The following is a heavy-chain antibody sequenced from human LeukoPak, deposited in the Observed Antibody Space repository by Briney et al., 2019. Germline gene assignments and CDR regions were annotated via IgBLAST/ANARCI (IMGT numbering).Heavy chain of an antibody. CDR1: GASISTYY. D-gene: IGHD1-26*01. Sequence: PSEILSLTCTVSGASISTYYWSWFRQPAGKGLEWIGRIHASGSTYYNPSLKSRVSMSIDMSKNQFSLRLNSVTAADTAVFYCARDIGSRIWGKGTTVIVSS. J-gene: IGHJ6*04. V-gene: IGHV4-4*07. CDR2: IHASGST. CDR3: ARDIGSRI.